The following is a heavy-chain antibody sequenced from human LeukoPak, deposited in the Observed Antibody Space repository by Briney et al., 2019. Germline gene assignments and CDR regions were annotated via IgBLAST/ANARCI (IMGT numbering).Heavy chain of an antibody. Sequence: ASETLSLTCTVSGGSISSSSYYWGWIRPPPGKGLEWIGEINHSRSTKYNPSLKIRVTISVYTSKIQFSLKVRSVTAADTAVYYCARAFHPPDCAFGRAPYYFDLWGQGTLVTVSS. D-gene: IGHD3-16*01. CDR1: GGSISSSSYY. J-gene: IGHJ4*01. CDR3: ARAFHPPDCAFGRAPYYFDL. V-gene: IGHV4-39*07. CDR2: INHSRST.